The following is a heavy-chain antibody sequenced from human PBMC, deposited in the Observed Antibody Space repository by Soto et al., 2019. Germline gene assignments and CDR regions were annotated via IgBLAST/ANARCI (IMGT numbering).Heavy chain of an antibody. CDR3: VRAPGYCSGGGCYGDYYSGLDI. D-gene: IGHD2-15*01. CDR2: ISYDLTNR. V-gene: IGHV3-30*03. CDR1: GFNFSSYG. Sequence: GGSLRLSCVASGFNFSSYGMHWVRQAPGRGLEWVAVISYDLTNRYYADSVKGRFTTSRDNSKNTVFLQMNSLRLEDTAVYYCVRAPGYCSGGGCYGDYYSGLDIWGQGTTVTVSS. J-gene: IGHJ6*02.